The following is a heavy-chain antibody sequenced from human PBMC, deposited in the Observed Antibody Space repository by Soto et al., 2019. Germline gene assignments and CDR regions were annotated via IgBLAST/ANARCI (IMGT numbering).Heavy chain of an antibody. D-gene: IGHD3-9*01. CDR2: IYYSGST. CDR1: GSSISSSSYY. J-gene: IGHJ4*02. V-gene: IGHV4-39*01. CDR3: ATLTGYYPVGY. Sequence: SETLSLTCTVSGSSISSSSYYWGWIRQPPGKGLEWIGSIYYSGSTYYNPSLKSRVTISVDTSKNQFSLKLSSVTAADTAVYYCATLTGYYPVGYWGQGTLVTVSS.